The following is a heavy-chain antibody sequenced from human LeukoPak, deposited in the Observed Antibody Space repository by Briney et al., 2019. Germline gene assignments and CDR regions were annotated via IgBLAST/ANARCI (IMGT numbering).Heavy chain of an antibody. CDR2: ISTSSSYT. J-gene: IGHJ6*03. CDR3: ARDQWLVRDHYMDV. V-gene: IGHV3-21*01. D-gene: IGHD6-19*01. Sequence: GGCLRLSCAASGFTFSIYIMDWVRQAPERGLEWGSFISTSSSYTYYADSVKGRFTISRDNARNSLYLQMNSLRAEDTAVYYCARDQWLVRDHYMDVWGKGTTVIVSS. CDR1: GFTFSIYI.